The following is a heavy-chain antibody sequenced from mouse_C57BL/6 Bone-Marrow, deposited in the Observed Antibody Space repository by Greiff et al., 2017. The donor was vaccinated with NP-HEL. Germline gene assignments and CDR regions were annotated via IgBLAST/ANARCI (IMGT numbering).Heavy chain of an antibody. D-gene: IGHD2-2*01. CDR3: EICGMVTTGYYYAKDY. V-gene: IGHV1-74*01. CDR2: IHPSASDT. Sequence: QVQLQQPGAELVKPGASVKVSCKASGYTFTSYWMHWVKQRPGQGLEWIGRIHPSASDTNYNQKFKGKATLTVDKSSSTAYMQLSSLTSEDSAVYYCEICGMVTTGYYYAKDYWGQGTTVTVSS. J-gene: IGHJ4*01. CDR1: GYTFTSYW.